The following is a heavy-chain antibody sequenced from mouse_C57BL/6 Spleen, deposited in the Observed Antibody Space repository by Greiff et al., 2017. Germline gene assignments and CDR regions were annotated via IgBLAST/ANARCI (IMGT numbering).Heavy chain of an antibody. CDR2: INPYNGGT. D-gene: IGHD2-2*01. CDR1: GYTFTDYY. CDR3: ARGRYGYDFDY. Sequence: EVQLQQSGPVLVKPGASVKMSCKASGYTFTDYYMNWVKQSHGKSLEWIGVINPYNGGTSYNQKFKGKATLTVDKSASTAYMELNSLTSEDSAVXYCARGRYGYDFDYWGQGTTLTVSS. V-gene: IGHV1-19*01. J-gene: IGHJ2*01.